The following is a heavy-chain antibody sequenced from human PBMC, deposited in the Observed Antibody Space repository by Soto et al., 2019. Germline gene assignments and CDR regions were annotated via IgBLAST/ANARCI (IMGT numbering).Heavy chain of an antibody. CDR2: IYYSGST. Sequence: QVQLQESGPGLVKPSETLSLTCTVSGGSISSYYWSWIRQPPGKGLEWIGYIYYSGSTNYNPSLQSRGTISVDTSKNQLSLKLSSVTAADTAVYYCARRYGYSFDYWGQGTLVTVSS. J-gene: IGHJ4*02. CDR3: ARRYGYSFDY. CDR1: GGSISSYY. V-gene: IGHV4-59*08. D-gene: IGHD5-18*01.